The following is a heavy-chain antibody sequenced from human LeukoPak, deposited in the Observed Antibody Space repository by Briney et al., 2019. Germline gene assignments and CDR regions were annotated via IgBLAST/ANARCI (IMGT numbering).Heavy chain of an antibody. D-gene: IGHD1-26*01. V-gene: IGHV4-39*07. Sequence: SETLSLTCTVSGGSISSSSYYWGWIRQPPGKGLEWIGSIYHSGSTYYNPSLKSRVTISVDTSKNQFSLKLSSVTAADTAVYYCARDIVGASGSRFDPWGQGTLVTVSS. J-gene: IGHJ5*02. CDR1: GGSISSSSYY. CDR2: IYHSGST. CDR3: ARDIVGASGSRFDP.